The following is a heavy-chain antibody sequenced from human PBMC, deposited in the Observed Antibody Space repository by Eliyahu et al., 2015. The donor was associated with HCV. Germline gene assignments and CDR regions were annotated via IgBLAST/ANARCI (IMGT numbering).Heavy chain of an antibody. CDR3: TSEPEYYYDSSGARFDY. Sequence: EVQLVESGGGLVKPGRSLRLSCTASXFTFVDYAMXWFRQAPGKGLEWVGFIRSKAYGGTTEYAASVKGRFTISRDDSKSIAYLQMNSLKTEDTAVYYCTSEPEYYYDSSGARFDYWGQGTLVTVSS. D-gene: IGHD3-22*01. CDR1: XFTFVDYA. CDR2: IRSKAYGGTT. V-gene: IGHV3-49*05. J-gene: IGHJ4*02.